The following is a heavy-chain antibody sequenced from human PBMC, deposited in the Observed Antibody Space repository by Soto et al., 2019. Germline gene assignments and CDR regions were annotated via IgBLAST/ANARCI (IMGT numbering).Heavy chain of an antibody. J-gene: IGHJ5*02. CDR3: ARISGDYIVGGWFDP. CDR1: GFTFSSYS. D-gene: IGHD4-17*01. Sequence: GGSLRLSCAASGFTFSSYSMNWVRQAPGKGLEWVSYISSSSSTIYYADSVKGRFTISRDNAKNSLYLQMNSLRAEDTAVYYCARISGDYIVGGWFDPWGQGTLVTVSS. V-gene: IGHV3-48*01. CDR2: ISSSSSTI.